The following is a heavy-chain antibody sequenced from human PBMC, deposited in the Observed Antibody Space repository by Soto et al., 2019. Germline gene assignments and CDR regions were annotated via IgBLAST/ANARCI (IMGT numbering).Heavy chain of an antibody. CDR2: ISSSGSTI. D-gene: IGHD5-12*01. J-gene: IGHJ4*02. CDR3: ASDVEMATIS. Sequence: PGGSLRLSCAASGFTFSSYEMNWVRQAPGKGLEWVSYISSSGSTIYYADSVKGRFTISRDNAKNSLYLQMNSLRAEDTAVYYCASDVEMATISWGQGTLVTVSS. CDR1: GFTFSSYE. V-gene: IGHV3-48*03.